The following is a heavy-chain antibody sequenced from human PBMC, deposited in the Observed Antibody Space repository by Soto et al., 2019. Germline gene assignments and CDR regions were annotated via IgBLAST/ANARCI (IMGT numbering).Heavy chain of an antibody. Sequence: LRLSCAASGFTFDDYAMHWVRQAPGKGLEWVSGISWNSGSIGYADSVKGRFTISRDNAKNSLYLQMNSLRAEDTALYYCAKDRGSGWTPGGMDVWGQGTTVTVSS. CDR1: GFTFDDYA. CDR3: AKDRGSGWTPGGMDV. CDR2: ISWNSGSI. J-gene: IGHJ6*02. D-gene: IGHD6-19*01. V-gene: IGHV3-9*01.